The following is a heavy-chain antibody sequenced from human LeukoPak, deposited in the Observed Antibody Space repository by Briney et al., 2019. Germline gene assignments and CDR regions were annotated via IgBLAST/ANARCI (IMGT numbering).Heavy chain of an antibody. CDR3: ARALPIDY. CDR1: GFTFSNYA. CDR2: VSSSGTTI. Sequence: PGGSLRLSCAASGFTFSNYALNWVRQAPGKGLEWVSYVSSSGTTIYCADSMKGRFTISRDNAENSLYLQMNSLRAEDTAVYYCARALPIDYWGQGTLVTVSS. J-gene: IGHJ4*02. V-gene: IGHV3-48*03.